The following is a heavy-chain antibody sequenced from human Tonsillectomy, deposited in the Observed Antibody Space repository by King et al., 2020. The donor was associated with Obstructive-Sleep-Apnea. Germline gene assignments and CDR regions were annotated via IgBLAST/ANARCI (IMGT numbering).Heavy chain of an antibody. CDR2: IHYSGST. CDR3: ARGCGGDCYSGEY. V-gene: IGHV4-39*07. J-gene: IGHJ4*02. CDR1: GGSLSSSPYY. D-gene: IGHD2-21*02. Sequence: LQLQESGPGLVKPSETLSLTCTVSGGSLSSSPYYWGWVRQPPGGGLGWIGSIHYSGSTYYNPSLKSRLTISVDTSKNQFSLRLISVTAADTAIYYCARGCGGDCYSGEYWGQGTLVTVSS.